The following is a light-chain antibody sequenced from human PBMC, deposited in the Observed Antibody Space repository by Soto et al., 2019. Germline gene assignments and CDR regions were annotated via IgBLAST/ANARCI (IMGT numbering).Light chain of an antibody. Sequence: DIQMTQFPSSLSASVGDRVTITCRASQSINNYLSWYQQKPGKAPNLLIYAASSLQRGVPSRFSGSGSGTDFTLTISSLQPEDFATYYCQQSYSTVLSFGGGTKVGIK. V-gene: IGKV1-39*01. CDR3: QQSYSTVLS. CDR1: QSINNY. J-gene: IGKJ4*01. CDR2: AAS.